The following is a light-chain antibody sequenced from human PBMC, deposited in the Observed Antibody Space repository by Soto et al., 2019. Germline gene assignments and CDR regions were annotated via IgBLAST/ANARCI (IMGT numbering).Light chain of an antibody. V-gene: IGKV3-15*01. J-gene: IGKJ5*01. CDR2: AAS. Sequence: ETVLTQSPSTVSLSPGERATLSCRASQSISINLAWYQQKPGQAPRLLIYAASNRATGVPARFSGSWSGTEFTLTISSLQSEDFAVYYCQQYNNWITFGQGTRLEIK. CDR1: QSISIN. CDR3: QQYNNWIT.